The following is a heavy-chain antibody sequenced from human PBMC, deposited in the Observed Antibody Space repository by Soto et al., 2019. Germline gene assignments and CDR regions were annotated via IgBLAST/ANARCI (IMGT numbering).Heavy chain of an antibody. V-gene: IGHV3-7*04. CDR2: IRQDESEK. CDR3: AREIVVARGASYFDY. J-gene: IGHJ4*02. D-gene: IGHD2-2*01. CDR1: GFTFNSYW. Sequence: PGGSLRLSCAASGFTFNSYWMHWVRQAPEKGLEWVGNIRQDESEKYYVDSVKGRFTISRDNAKNSLYLQMNSLRAEDTAVYYCAREIVVARGASYFDYWGPGTLVTVSS.